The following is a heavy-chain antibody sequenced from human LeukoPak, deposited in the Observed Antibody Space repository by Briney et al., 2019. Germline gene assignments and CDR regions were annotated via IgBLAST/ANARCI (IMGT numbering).Heavy chain of an antibody. CDR2: IYYSGST. CDR1: GGSISSYY. J-gene: IGHJ4*02. D-gene: IGHD3-9*01. V-gene: IGHV4-59*08. CDR3: ARGYYDILTGYYLDY. Sequence: SETLSLTCTVSGGSISSYYWSWIRQPPGKGLEWIGYIYYSGSTNYNPSLKSRVTISVDTSKNQFSLKLSSVTAADTAVYYCARGYYDILTGYYLDYWGQGTLVTVSS.